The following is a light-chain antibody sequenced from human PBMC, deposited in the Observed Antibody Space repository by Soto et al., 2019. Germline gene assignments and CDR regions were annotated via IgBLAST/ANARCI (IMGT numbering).Light chain of an antibody. Sequence: DILMTQSPSTLSASVRDRVTITCRASQSISSWLAWYQQKPGKAPKLLIYDASSLESGVPSRFSGSGSGTEFTLTISSLQPDDFATYYCQQYNSFTWTFGQGTKVDI. CDR1: QSISSW. CDR2: DAS. CDR3: QQYNSFTWT. J-gene: IGKJ1*01. V-gene: IGKV1-5*01.